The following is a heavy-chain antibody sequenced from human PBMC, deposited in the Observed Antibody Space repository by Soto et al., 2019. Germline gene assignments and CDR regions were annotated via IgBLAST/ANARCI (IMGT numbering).Heavy chain of an antibody. V-gene: IGHV4-30-2*01. D-gene: IGHD2-2*01. CDR3: ARRKYCPSTTCFDY. CDR1: GGSISSGGYS. Sequence: PSETLSLTCAVSGGSISSGGYSWSWIRQPPGKGLEWIGYIYHSGSTYYNPSLKSRVTISVDRSKNQFSLKLSSVTAADTAVYYCARRKYCPSTTCFDYWGQGTLVTVSS. J-gene: IGHJ4*02. CDR2: IYHSGST.